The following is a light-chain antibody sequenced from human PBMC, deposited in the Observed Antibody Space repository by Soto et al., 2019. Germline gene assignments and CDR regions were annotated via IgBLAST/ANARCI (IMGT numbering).Light chain of an antibody. CDR2: EVS. Sequence: QSALTQPASVSGSPGQSITISCIGTSSDVGSYNLVSWYHQHPGKAPKVLIYEVSERPSGVSNRFSGSKSGNTASLTISGLQAEDEAEYYCCSYAGSRTHVLFGGGTKLTVL. J-gene: IGLJ2*01. CDR1: SSDVGSYNL. CDR3: CSYAGSRTHVL. V-gene: IGLV2-23*02.